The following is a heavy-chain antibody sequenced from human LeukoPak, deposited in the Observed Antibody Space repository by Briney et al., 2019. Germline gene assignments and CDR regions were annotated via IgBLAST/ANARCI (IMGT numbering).Heavy chain of an antibody. D-gene: IGHD3-22*01. J-gene: IGHJ4*02. CDR2: ISGSGGST. CDR3: AKDLPPILDDSSGYYHFDY. V-gene: IGHV3-23*01. CDR1: GFTFSSYA. Sequence: PGGSLRLSCAASGFTFSSYAMSWVRQAPGKGLEWVSAISGSGGSTYYADSVKGRFTISRDNSKNTLYLQMNSLRAEDTAVYYCAKDLPPILDDSSGYYHFDYWGQGTLVTVSS.